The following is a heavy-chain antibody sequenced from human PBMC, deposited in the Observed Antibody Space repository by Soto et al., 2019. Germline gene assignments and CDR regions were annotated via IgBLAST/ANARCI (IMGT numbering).Heavy chain of an antibody. CDR3: ARNLGSSSYVYYYGMDV. J-gene: IGHJ6*02. D-gene: IGHD6-13*01. CDR1: WFTVSGNY. CDR2: IHSDGST. Sequence: PVGSLRLSCVASWFTVSGNYMSWVRQAPGKGLEWVSLIHSDGSTFYADSVKGRFTISRDNSKNTLYLQMNSLRAEDTAVYYCARNLGSSSYVYYYGMDVWGQGTTVTVSS. V-gene: IGHV3-53*01.